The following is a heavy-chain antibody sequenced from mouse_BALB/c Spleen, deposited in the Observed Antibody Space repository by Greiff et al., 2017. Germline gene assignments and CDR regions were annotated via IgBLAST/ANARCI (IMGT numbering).Heavy chain of an antibody. CDR2: ISSGGST. V-gene: IGHV5-6-5*01. J-gene: IGHJ4*01. D-gene: IGHD2-10*01. CDR3: ARTYYGPMDY. Sequence: EVKLVESGGGLVKPGGSLKLSCAASGFTFSSYAMSWVRQTPEKRLEWVASISSGGSTYYPDSVKGRFTISRDNDRNILYLQMSSLRSEDTAMYYCARTYYGPMDYWGQGTSVTVSS. CDR1: GFTFSSYA.